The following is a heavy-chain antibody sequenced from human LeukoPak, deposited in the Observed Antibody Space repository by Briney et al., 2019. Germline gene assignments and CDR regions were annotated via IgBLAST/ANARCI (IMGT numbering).Heavy chain of an antibody. CDR2: IYSGGST. V-gene: IGHV3-66*01. Sequence: GGSLRLSCAASGFTLSSNYMSWVRQAPGTGLEWVTVIYSGGSTYYSDPAKGRFTIARDNSKNTRYLQMNSLRAEDTAVYYWARDASDYGDYFYYYGMDVWGQGTTVTVSS. J-gene: IGHJ6*02. D-gene: IGHD4-17*01. CDR1: GFTLSSNY. CDR3: ARDASDYGDYFYYYGMDV.